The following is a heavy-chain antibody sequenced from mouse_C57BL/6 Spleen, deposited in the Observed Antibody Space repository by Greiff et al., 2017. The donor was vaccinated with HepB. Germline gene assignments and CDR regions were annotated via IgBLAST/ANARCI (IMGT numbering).Heavy chain of an antibody. J-gene: IGHJ2*01. CDR3: ARLGGTWDGGWDY. Sequence: EVQLQQSGPVLVKPGASVKMSCKASGYTFTDYYMNWVKQSHGKSLEWIGVINPYNGGTSYNQKFKGKATLTVDKSSSTAYMELNSLTSEDSAVYYCARLGGTWDGGWDYWGQGTTLTVSS. D-gene: IGHD4-1*01. CDR2: INPYNGGT. CDR1: GYTFTDYY. V-gene: IGHV1-19*01.